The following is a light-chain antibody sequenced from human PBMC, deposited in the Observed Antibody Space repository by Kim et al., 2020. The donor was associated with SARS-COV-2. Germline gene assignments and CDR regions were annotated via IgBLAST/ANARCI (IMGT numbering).Light chain of an antibody. CDR1: QGISND. V-gene: IGKV1-27*01. CDR2: AAS. CDR3: EKNKGGTWT. Sequence: DIQMTQSPSSLSASVGDRVTITCRASQGISNDLAWYQQKPGKVPKLLIFAASASQSGVPSRFSGSGSGTDFTLTISSLQPEDVATYYCEKNKGGTWTFGQGTKVDIK. J-gene: IGKJ1*01.